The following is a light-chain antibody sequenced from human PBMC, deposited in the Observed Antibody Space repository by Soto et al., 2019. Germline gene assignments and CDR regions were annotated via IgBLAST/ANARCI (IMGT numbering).Light chain of an antibody. CDR3: MQGPHWPPYT. Sequence: DVVLTQSPLSLPVTLGQPASISCRSSQSLVHSDGSTYLSWFHQRPGQSPRRLIYKVSNRDSGXPXRXXGSGSGTDFTLKISRVEAEDVGVYYCMQGPHWPPYTFGQGTKVEIK. V-gene: IGKV2-30*02. CDR2: KVS. J-gene: IGKJ2*01. CDR1: QSLVHSDGSTY.